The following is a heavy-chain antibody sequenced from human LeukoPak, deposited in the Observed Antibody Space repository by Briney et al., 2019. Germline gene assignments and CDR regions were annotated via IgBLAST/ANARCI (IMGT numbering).Heavy chain of an antibody. CDR3: ARDRLGNFQH. CDR1: GASISSGNYY. CDR2: VYTSGST. J-gene: IGHJ1*01. D-gene: IGHD3-9*01. V-gene: IGHV4-61*02. Sequence: SETLSLTCTVSGASISSGNYYWSWIRQPAGMGLEWIGRVYTSGSTNYNPSLKSRVTMSVDTSRNQFSLKLSSVTAADTAVYYCARDRLGNFQHWGQGTLVTVSS.